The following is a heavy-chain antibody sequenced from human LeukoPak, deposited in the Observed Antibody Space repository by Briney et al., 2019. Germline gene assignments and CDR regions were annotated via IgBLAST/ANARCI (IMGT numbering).Heavy chain of an antibody. CDR2: ISDTGSTI. Sequence: PGGSLRLSCAASGFTFSSYAMSWVRQAPGKGLEWVSYISDTGSTIAYADSVKGRFTMSRDEAKNSLYLQMNSLRDEDTAVYYCTRRFDSWGQGVLVTVSS. J-gene: IGHJ4*02. CDR1: GFTFSSYA. CDR3: TRRFDS. V-gene: IGHV3-48*02.